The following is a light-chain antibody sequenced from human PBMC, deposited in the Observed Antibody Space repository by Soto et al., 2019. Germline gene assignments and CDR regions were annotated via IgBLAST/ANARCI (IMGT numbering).Light chain of an antibody. CDR2: AAS. CDR1: QDIGNH. V-gene: IGKV1-27*01. Sequence: DIQMIQSPSSLSAYVGARVTISCRASQDIGNHLAWYQQKPGKVPKLLIHAASTLQSGVPSRFSGSGSGTAFTLTISSLQPEDVATYFCEMYNIAPLITFGQGTRLEMK. CDR3: EMYNIAPLIT. J-gene: IGKJ5*01.